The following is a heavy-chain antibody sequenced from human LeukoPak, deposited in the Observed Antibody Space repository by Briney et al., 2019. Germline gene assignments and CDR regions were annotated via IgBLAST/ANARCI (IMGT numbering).Heavy chain of an antibody. CDR2: IKEDGSDK. CDR3: ASGGKLGASDI. D-gene: IGHD3-16*01. V-gene: IGHV3-7*01. J-gene: IGHJ3*02. CDR1: GFSFGNYW. Sequence: GGSLRLSCAASGFSFGNYWMIWVRQAPGKGLEWVANIKEDGSDKYYVDSVKGRFTVSRDNANNLLHLQMNSLGAEDTAVYFCASGGKLGASDIWGQGTMVTVSP.